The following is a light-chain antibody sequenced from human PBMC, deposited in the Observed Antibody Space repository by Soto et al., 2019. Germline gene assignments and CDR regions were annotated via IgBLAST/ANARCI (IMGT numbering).Light chain of an antibody. V-gene: IGLV2-14*03. CDR3: SAFTGTTYV. CDR1: ISDVGGNKY. CDR2: DVS. J-gene: IGLJ1*01. Sequence: QSVLTQPASVSGSPGQSITISCTGTISDVGGNKYVSWYQHYPGKAPKLMICDVSNRPSGVSNRFSGSKSGNTASLTISGLQAEDEADYYCSAFTGTTYVFGTGTKLTVL.